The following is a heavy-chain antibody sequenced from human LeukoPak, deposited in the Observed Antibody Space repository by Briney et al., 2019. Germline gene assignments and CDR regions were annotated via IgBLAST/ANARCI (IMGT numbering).Heavy chain of an antibody. Sequence: PGGPLRLSCAASGFTFSSYSMNWVRQAPGKGLEWVSSISSSSSYIYYADSVKGRFTISRDNAKNSLYLQMNSLRAEDTAVYYCARDPQYNWNDGPFDAFDIWGQGTMVTVSS. J-gene: IGHJ3*02. CDR3: ARDPQYNWNDGPFDAFDI. D-gene: IGHD1-1*01. V-gene: IGHV3-21*01. CDR1: GFTFSSYS. CDR2: ISSSSSYI.